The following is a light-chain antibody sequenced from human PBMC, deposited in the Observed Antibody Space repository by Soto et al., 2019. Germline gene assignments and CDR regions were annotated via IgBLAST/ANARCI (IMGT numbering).Light chain of an antibody. CDR1: QTISSW. V-gene: IGKV1-5*03. CDR3: QQYNSYSGA. J-gene: IGKJ1*01. Sequence: DIQMTQSPSTLSGSVGDRVTITCRASQTISSWLAWYKQKPGKAPKLLSYNASTLKSGVPSRFRGSGSGTEFTLTISSLQPDDFETYYCQQYNSYSGAFGQGTKVDIK. CDR2: NAS.